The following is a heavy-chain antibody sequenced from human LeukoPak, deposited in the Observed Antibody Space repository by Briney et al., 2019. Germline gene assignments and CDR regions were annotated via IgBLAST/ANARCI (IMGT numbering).Heavy chain of an antibody. V-gene: IGHV4-34*01. CDR1: GGSFSGYY. CDR2: INHSGST. D-gene: IGHD4-17*01. Sequence: NPSETLSLTCAVYGGSFSGYYWSWIRQPPGKGLEWIGEINHSGSTNHNPSLKSRVTISVDTSKNQFSLKLSSVTAADTAVYYCARGLDYGDPVYFDYWGQGTLVTVSS. J-gene: IGHJ4*02. CDR3: ARGLDYGDPVYFDY.